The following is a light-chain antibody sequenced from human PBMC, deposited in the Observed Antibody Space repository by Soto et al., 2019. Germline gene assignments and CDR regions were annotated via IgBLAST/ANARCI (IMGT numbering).Light chain of an antibody. J-gene: IGKJ5*01. CDR2: DAS. CDR1: QSVSNY. Sequence: IVLTQSPATLSLWPGETAILSCRASQSVSNYLSWYQQKPGQAPRLLIYDASIRAPGIPARFSGSGSGTDFTLTISSLEPADFALYYCQQRDSWITFGQGTRLEIE. V-gene: IGKV3-11*01. CDR3: QQRDSWIT.